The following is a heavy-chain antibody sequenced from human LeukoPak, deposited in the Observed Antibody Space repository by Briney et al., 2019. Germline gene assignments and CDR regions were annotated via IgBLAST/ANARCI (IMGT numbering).Heavy chain of an antibody. D-gene: IGHD1-1*01. CDR3: ARLDRGRDYFDY. CDR2: ISSSSSYT. J-gene: IGHJ4*02. CDR1: GLTFSDYY. Sequence: PGGSLRLSCAASGLTFSDYYMSWIRQAPGKGLEWVSYISSSSSYTNYADSVKGRFTISRDNAKNSLYLQMNSMRAEDTAVYYCARLDRGRDYFDYWGQGTLVTVSS. V-gene: IGHV3-11*06.